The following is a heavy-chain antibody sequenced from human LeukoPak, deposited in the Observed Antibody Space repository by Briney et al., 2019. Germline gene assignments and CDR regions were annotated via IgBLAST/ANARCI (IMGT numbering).Heavy chain of an antibody. CDR2: VSYDGSNK. CDR1: GFTFWSYG. CDR3: AKDSPADV. D-gene: IGHD2-2*01. J-gene: IGHJ6*02. V-gene: IGHV3-30*18. Sequence: GGSLRLSCAATGFTFWSYGMHWVRQAPGKGLEWVAVVSYDGSNKNYADSVKGRFTISRDNSKNTLYLQMNSLRAEDTAVYYCAKDSPADVWGQGTTVTVSS.